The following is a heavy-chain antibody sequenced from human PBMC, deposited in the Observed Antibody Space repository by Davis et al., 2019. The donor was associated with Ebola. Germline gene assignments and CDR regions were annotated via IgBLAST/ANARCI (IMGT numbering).Heavy chain of an antibody. CDR1: GYTFTGDY. D-gene: IGHD5/OR15-5a*01. CDR2: VNPSSGDT. CDR3: ARAVSPSSDYFMDV. J-gene: IGHJ6*03. V-gene: IGHV1-2*04. Sequence: AASVKVSCKASGYTFTGDYMHWVRQAPGQGLEWMGWVNPSSGDTRYAQKFQDWVTMTRDTSISTAYVELSGLTSDDTAIYYCARAVSPSSDYFMDVWGKGTAVTVS.